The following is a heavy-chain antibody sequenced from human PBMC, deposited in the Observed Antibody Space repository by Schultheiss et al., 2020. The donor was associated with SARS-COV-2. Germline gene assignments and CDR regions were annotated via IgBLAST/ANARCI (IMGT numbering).Heavy chain of an antibody. D-gene: IGHD2-2*01. J-gene: IGHJ3*02. V-gene: IGHV3-48*04. CDR2: ISSSSSTI. Sequence: GGSLRLSCAASGFTFSSYSMNWVRQAPGKGLEWVSYISSSSSTIYYADSVKGRFTISRDNAKNSLYLQMNSLRAEDTAVYYCAREEGYCSSTSCQGAFDIWGQGTMVTVAS. CDR1: GFTFSSYS. CDR3: AREEGYCSSTSCQGAFDI.